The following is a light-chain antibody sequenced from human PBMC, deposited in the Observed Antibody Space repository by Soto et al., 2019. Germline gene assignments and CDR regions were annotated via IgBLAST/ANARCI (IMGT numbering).Light chain of an antibody. CDR1: SSNIGSKT. Sequence: QAVVTQPPSASGTPGQRVTISCSGSSSNIGSKTVNWYQKLPGTAPKLLIYSTNQRPSGVPDRFSGSKSGTSASLAISGLQSEDEADYYCAGWDDSRGAPYVFGTGTKVTVL. CDR3: AGWDDSRGAPYV. CDR2: STN. V-gene: IGLV1-44*01. J-gene: IGLJ1*01.